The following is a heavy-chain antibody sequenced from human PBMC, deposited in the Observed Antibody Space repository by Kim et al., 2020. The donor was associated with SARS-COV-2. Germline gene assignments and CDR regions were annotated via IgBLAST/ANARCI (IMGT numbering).Heavy chain of an antibody. CDR3: ARVDSGSSSLDY. D-gene: IGHD1-26*01. Sequence: YYADSVKGRFTISRDNAKNSLYLQMNSLRAEDTAVYYCARVDSGSSSLDYWGQGTLVTVSS. J-gene: IGHJ4*02. V-gene: IGHV3-21*01.